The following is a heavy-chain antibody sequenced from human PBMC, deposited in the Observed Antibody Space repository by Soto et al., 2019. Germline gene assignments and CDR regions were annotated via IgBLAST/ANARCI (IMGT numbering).Heavy chain of an antibody. CDR2: ISYDGSNK. V-gene: IGHV3-30*09. D-gene: IGHD2-21*01. CDR3: ARGTGDAVHYYYYYGMDV. Sequence: GGSLRLSCAASGFTFSSYAMHWVRQAPGKGLEWVAVISYDGSNKYYADSVKGRFAISRDNSKNTLYLQMNSLRAEDTAVYYWARGTGDAVHYYYYYGMDVWGQGTTVTVS. J-gene: IGHJ6*02. CDR1: GFTFSSYA.